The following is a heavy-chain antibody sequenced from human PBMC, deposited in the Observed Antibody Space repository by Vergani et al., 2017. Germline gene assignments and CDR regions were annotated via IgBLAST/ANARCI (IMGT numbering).Heavy chain of an antibody. CDR2: ISSSGSTI. D-gene: IGHD5-18*01. V-gene: IGHV3-11*01. J-gene: IGHJ6*03. Sequence: VQLLESGGGLVQPGGSLRLSCAASGFTFSDYYMSWIRQAPGKGLEWVSYISSSGSTIYYADSVKGRFTISRDNAKNSLYLQMNSLRAEDTAVYYCARRYXYGTWGRYYYYMDVWGKGTTVTVSS. CDR3: ARRYXYGTWGRYYYYMDV. CDR1: GFTFSDYY.